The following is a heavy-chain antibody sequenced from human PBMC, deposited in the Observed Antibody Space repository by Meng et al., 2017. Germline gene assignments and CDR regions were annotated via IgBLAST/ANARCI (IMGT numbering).Heavy chain of an antibody. CDR1: GGSVSSGGYS. CDR3: ARDYGDYRAFDY. J-gene: IGHJ4*02. Sequence: QLQLQESGSGLVKPSQTLSLTCAVSGGSVSSGGYSWNWIRQPPGKGLEWIGYIFHSGTTYYNPSLESRVTISIDTSKNQFSLKVTSATAADTAVYYCARDYGDYRAFDYWGQGTLVTVSS. CDR2: IFHSGTT. V-gene: IGHV4-30-2*01. D-gene: IGHD4-17*01.